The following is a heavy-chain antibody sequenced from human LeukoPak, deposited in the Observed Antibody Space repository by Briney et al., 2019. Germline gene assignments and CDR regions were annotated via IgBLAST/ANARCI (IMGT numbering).Heavy chain of an antibody. CDR3: ALDGYYGSGSRFDY. CDR1: GGTFSSYA. D-gene: IGHD3-10*01. Sequence: GASEKVSCKASGGTFSSYAISWVRQAPGQGLEWMGGIIPIFGTANYAQKFQGRVTITTDESTSTAYMELSSLRSEDTAVYYCALDGYYGSGSRFDYWGQGTLVTVSS. CDR2: IIPIFGTA. J-gene: IGHJ4*02. V-gene: IGHV1-69*05.